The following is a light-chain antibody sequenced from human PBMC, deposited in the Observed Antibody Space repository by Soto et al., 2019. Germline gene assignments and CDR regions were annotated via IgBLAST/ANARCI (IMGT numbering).Light chain of an antibody. CDR3: QQYGGSPAYT. CDR1: QSVSSSY. V-gene: IGKV3-20*01. J-gene: IGKJ2*01. CDR2: GAS. Sequence: EIVLTQSPGTLSLSPGERATLSCRASQSVSSSYLAWYQQKPGQSPRLLIYGASSGATGIPDRFSGSGSGTDFTLTISRLEPEDFAVYYCQQYGGSPAYTFGQGTKLEIK.